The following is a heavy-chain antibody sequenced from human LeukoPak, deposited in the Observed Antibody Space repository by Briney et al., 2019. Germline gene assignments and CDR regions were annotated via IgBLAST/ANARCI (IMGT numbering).Heavy chain of an antibody. D-gene: IGHD3-22*01. V-gene: IGHV3-7*01. CDR2: IKQDGSEK. J-gene: IGHJ4*02. Sequence: GGSLRLSCAASGFTFSSYWMSWVRQAPGEGLEWVANIKQDGSEKYYVDSVKGRFTISRDNAKNSLYLQMNSLRAEDTAVYYCARDVRLLTFDYWGQGTLVTVSS. CDR1: GFTFSSYW. CDR3: ARDVRLLTFDY.